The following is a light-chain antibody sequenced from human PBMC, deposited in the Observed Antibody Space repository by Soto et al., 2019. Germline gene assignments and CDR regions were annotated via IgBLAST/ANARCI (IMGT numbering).Light chain of an antibody. V-gene: IGLV1-40*01. Sequence: QAVVTQPPSVSGAPGQRVTISCTGSSSNIGAGYDVHWYQQLPGTAPKLLIYGNSNRPSGVPDRFSGSKSGTSASLAITGLQADDEADYYCQSYDSSLRDVFGTVTKLTVL. CDR3: QSYDSSLRDV. CDR1: SSNIGAGYD. CDR2: GNS. J-gene: IGLJ1*01.